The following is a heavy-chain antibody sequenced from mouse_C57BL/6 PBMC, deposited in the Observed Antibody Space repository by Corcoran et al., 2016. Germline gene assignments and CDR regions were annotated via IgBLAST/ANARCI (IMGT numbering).Heavy chain of an antibody. Sequence: QVQLQQSGAELARPGASVKLSCKASGYTFTSYGISWVKQRTGQGLEWIGEIYPRSGNTYYNEKFKGKATLTADKSSSTAYMELRSLTSEDSAVYFCARSPNLLLRFQTLYYAMDYWGQGTSVTVSS. CDR1: GYTFTSYG. D-gene: IGHD1-1*01. V-gene: IGHV1-81*01. J-gene: IGHJ4*01. CDR2: IYPRSGNT. CDR3: ARSPNLLLRFQTLYYAMDY.